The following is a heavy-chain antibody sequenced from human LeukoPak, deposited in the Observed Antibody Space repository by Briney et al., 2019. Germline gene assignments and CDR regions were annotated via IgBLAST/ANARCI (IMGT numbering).Heavy chain of an antibody. CDR2: IFPSGGEI. CDR1: GFTFSSYE. V-gene: IGHV3-23*01. Sequence: GSLRLSCAASGFTFSSYEMNWVRQAPGKGLEWVSSIFPSGGEIHYADSVRGRFTISRDNSKSTLSLQMNSLRAEDTAIYYCATYRQVLLPFESWGQGTLVTVSS. D-gene: IGHD2-8*02. J-gene: IGHJ4*02. CDR3: ATYRQVLLPFES.